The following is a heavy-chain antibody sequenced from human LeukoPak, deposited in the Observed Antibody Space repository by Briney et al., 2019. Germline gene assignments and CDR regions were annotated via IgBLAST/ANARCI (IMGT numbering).Heavy chain of an antibody. V-gene: IGHV3-23*01. J-gene: IGHJ4*02. D-gene: IGHD2-21*01. CDR2: ISGDGART. Sequence: GGSLRLSCAASGFSFNDYVMSWVRQAPGKGLEWVSAISGDGARTYYADSVKGRFTISRDNSKNTLDLQMNSLRAEDTAIYYCAKTVVVITFRFDSWGQGSLVTVSS. CDR1: GFSFNDYV. CDR3: AKTVVVITFRFDS.